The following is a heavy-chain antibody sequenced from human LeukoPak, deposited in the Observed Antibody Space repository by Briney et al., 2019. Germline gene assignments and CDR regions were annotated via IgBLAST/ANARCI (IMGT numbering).Heavy chain of an antibody. V-gene: IGHV4-59*01. CDR1: GGSISSYY. D-gene: IGHD6-13*01. Sequence: SETLSLTCTVSGGSISSYYWSWIRQPPGKGLEWIGYIYYSGSTNYNPSLKSRVTISVDTSKNQFSLKLSSVTAADTAVYYCARAPYSSSWFWVDAFDIWGQGTMVTVSP. J-gene: IGHJ3*02. CDR2: IYYSGST. CDR3: ARAPYSSSWFWVDAFDI.